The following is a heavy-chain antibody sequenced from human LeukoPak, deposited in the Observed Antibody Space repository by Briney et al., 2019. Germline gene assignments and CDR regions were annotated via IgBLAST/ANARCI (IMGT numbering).Heavy chain of an antibody. Sequence: ASVKVSCKASGYTLTSYGISWVRQAPGQGLEWMGWISAYNGNTNYAQKLQGRVTMTTDTSTSTAYMELRSLRSDDTAVYYCARAGGSNYYDILTGQSSYYYYYMDVWGKGTTVTVSS. J-gene: IGHJ6*03. V-gene: IGHV1-18*01. CDR1: GYTLTSYG. CDR2: ISAYNGNT. CDR3: ARAGGSNYYDILTGQSSYYYYYMDV. D-gene: IGHD3-9*01.